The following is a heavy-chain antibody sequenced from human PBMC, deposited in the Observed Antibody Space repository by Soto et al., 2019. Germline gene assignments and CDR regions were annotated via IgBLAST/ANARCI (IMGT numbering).Heavy chain of an antibody. J-gene: IGHJ4*02. CDR3: ARTWYYYDSSGPLGAFDY. D-gene: IGHD3-22*01. CDR2: IYWNDDK. CDR1: GFSLSTSAVG. V-gene: IGHV2-5*01. Sequence: GSGPTLVNPTQTLTLTCAFSGFSLSTSAVGVGWIRQPPGKALEWLALIYWNDDKHYSPSLKSRLTITKDTSKNQVVLTMTNMDPVDTATYYCARTWYYYDSSGPLGAFDYWGQGTLVTVSS.